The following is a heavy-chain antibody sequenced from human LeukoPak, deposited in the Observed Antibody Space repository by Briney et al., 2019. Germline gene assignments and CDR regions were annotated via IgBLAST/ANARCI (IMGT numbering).Heavy chain of an antibody. D-gene: IGHD4-23*01. CDR3: ARRGDGGRSFDY. V-gene: IGHV3-53*01. CDR1: GFTVSSNY. CDR2: IYSGGST. J-gene: IGHJ4*02. Sequence: SGGSLRLSCAASGFTVSSNYMSWVRQAPGKGLEWVSVIYSGGSTYYADSVKGRFTISRDNSKNTLFLQMHSLRAEDTAVYYCARRGDGGRSFDYWGQGTLVTVSS.